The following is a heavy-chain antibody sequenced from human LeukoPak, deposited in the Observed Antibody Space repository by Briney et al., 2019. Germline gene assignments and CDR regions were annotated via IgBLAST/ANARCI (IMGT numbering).Heavy chain of an antibody. CDR3: ARDQDSSSLGPASFDY. CDR1: GYTFTSYY. V-gene: IGHV1-46*01. J-gene: IGHJ4*02. Sequence: ASVKVSCKASGYTFTSYYMHWVRQAPGQGLEWMGIINPSGGSTSYAQKFQGRVTMTRDTSTSTVYMELSSLRSEDTAVYYCARDQDSSSLGPASFDYWGQGTLVTVSS. CDR2: INPSGGST. D-gene: IGHD6-13*01.